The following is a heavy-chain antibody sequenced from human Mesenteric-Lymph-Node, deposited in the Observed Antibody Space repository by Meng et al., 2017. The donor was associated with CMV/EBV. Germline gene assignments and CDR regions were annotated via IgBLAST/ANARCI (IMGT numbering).Heavy chain of an antibody. Sequence: CAVSGGSVNNYINYWGWPRRPPGKGLEWIGTSYYSGSTNYNQSLKSRVTISVDTSRNQFSLRLTSVTAADTAVYYCARRGGIGYTFDYWGQGTLVTVSS. CDR3: ARRGGIGYTFDY. V-gene: IGHV4-39*01. CDR2: SYYSGST. CDR1: GGSVNNYINY. D-gene: IGHD2-8*02. J-gene: IGHJ4*02.